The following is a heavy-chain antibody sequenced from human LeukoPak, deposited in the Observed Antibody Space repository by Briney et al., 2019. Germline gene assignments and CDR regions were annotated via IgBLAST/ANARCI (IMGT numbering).Heavy chain of an antibody. CDR1: GYSISSGYY. V-gene: IGHV4-38-2*02. CDR3: ARSAAGTEDWFDP. Sequence: SETLSLTCTVSGYSISSGYYWGWIRQPPGKGLEWIGSIYHSGSTYYNPSLKSRVTISVDTSKNQFSLKLSSVTAADTAVYYCARSAAGTEDWFDPWGRGTLVTVSS. CDR2: IYHSGST. D-gene: IGHD6-13*01. J-gene: IGHJ5*02.